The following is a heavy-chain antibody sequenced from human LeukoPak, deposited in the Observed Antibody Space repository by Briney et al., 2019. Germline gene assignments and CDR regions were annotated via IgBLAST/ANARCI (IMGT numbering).Heavy chain of an antibody. J-gene: IGHJ4*02. CDR1: GFTFSNAW. D-gene: IGHD3-10*01. CDR3: TTYAHLGGY. V-gene: IGHV3-15*01. CDR2: IKSKTDARTT. Sequence: PGGSLRLSCAASGFTFSNAWMSWVRQAPGKGLEWVGRIKSKTDARTTDSAAPVKSRFTISRYDSKNTLYLQMNSLKTEDTAVYYCTTYAHLGGYWGQGTLVTVSS.